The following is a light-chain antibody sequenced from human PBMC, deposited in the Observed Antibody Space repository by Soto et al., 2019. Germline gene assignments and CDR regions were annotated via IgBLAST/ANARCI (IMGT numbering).Light chain of an antibody. J-gene: IGKJ1*01. CDR2: ETS. Sequence: EIVFTQSPVTLSLSPGERATLSCRASQSFSSSYLAWYQQKPGQAPRLLIYETSSRATGIPDRFSGSGSQTDFTLTISRLEPEDFAVYYCQQYGTSPRTFGQGTKVDIK. V-gene: IGKV3-20*01. CDR1: QSFSSSY. CDR3: QQYGTSPRT.